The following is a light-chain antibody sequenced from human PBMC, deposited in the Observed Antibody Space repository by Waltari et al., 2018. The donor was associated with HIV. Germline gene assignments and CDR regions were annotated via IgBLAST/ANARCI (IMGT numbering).Light chain of an antibody. CDR2: DTT. CDR1: ADAVRSHHY. J-gene: IGLJ2*01. CDR3: LLFFGATRS. V-gene: IGLV7-46*01. Sequence: QATVTQAPPVTVSPRRPVTPASRSRADAVRSHHYPYWFQQKPGKAPTTRIYDTTQRHLWTPARFSGFRLGDKAVLTLSGALSEDEAVYYCLLFFGATRSFGGGTMVTV.